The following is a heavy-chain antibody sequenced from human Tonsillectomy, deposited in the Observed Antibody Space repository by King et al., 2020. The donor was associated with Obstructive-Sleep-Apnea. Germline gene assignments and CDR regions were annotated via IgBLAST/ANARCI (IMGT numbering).Heavy chain of an antibody. CDR1: GYNFNNYG. CDR3: ARVRLTEGIGITLDF. CDR2: ISAVNGQT. Sequence: VQLVESGAEVKKPGASVKVSCETSGYNFNNYGITWVRQAPGQGLEWMGWISAVNGQTDYAQNFQATLSVTADPSTTTGYMELMNLRSDDTAIYYCARVRLTEGIGITLDFWGQGTLVIVSS. J-gene: IGHJ4*02. V-gene: IGHV1-18*01. D-gene: IGHD3-16*01.